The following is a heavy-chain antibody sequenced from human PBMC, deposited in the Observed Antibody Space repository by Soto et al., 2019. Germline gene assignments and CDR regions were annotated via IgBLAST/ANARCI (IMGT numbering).Heavy chain of an antibody. J-gene: IGHJ6*02. Sequence: GGTLRITCSASGFTLSKYSMTWVRQAPGKGLEWVSGISGRGDKTNYADSVKGRFTISRDNSKNTMYVQMNSLRADDTAVYYCAKDHKAVVRGLALDRYYSVMGAWGQGTRETVS. D-gene: IGHD3-10*01. CDR3: AKDHKAVVRGLALDRYYSVMGA. V-gene: IGHV3-23*01. CDR2: ISGRGDKT. CDR1: GFTLSKYS.